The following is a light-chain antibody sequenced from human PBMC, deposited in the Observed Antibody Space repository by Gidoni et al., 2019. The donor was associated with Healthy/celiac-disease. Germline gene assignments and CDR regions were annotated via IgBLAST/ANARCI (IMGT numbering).Light chain of an antibody. Sequence: IVLTQSPPTLSLSPGERATFPCRASQSVSSSYLAWYQQKPGEAPSHLIYDASSRAPSIPDRFSGSGSGTDYTLTISRREPEDVAVYYCQQYGSSPPKTFGQGTKLEIK. CDR3: QQYGSSPPKT. CDR1: QSVSSSY. V-gene: IGKV3-20*01. CDR2: DAS. J-gene: IGKJ2*01.